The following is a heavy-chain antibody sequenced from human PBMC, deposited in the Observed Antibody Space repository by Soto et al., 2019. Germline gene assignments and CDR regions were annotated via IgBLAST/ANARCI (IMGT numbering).Heavy chain of an antibody. D-gene: IGHD3-16*01. J-gene: IGHJ6*02. CDR2: IFSSGTT. CDR1: GGSLSSGNNY. Sequence: PSETLSLTCTVAGGSLSSGNNYWSWIRQPPGKGLEWIGYIFSSGTTYYNPSLKSRLTMSLDTSQNQVSLKLNSLTDADTAVYYCARVPSPFDYYYARDIWGRGTTGTVSS. V-gene: IGHV4-30-4*01. CDR3: ARVPSPFDYYYARDI.